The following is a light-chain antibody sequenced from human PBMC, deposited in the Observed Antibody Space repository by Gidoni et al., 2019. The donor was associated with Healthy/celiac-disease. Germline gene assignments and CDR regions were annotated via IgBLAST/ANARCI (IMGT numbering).Light chain of an antibody. CDR2: KAS. CDR1: QSISSW. J-gene: IGKJ4*01. CDR3: QQYNSYWLT. Sequence: DIQMTQSPSTLSASVGDRVTITCRASQSISSWLAWYQQKPGKAPKLLIYKASSLESGVPSRFSGSGSGEEFTITISSLQHDDVATYCYQQYNSYWLTFGGGTKVEIK. V-gene: IGKV1-5*03.